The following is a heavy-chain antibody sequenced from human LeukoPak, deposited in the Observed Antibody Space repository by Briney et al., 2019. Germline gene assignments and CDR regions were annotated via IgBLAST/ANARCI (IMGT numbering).Heavy chain of an antibody. Sequence: PGGSLRLSCAASGFSFSDHYMDWVRQAPGKGLEWVGRTRNKANSYTTEYAASVKGRFTISREDSKNSLYLQMSSLKTEDTAVYYCVRVRYSYGYGYFDYWGQGTLVTVSS. V-gene: IGHV3-72*01. J-gene: IGHJ4*02. D-gene: IGHD5-18*01. CDR2: TRNKANSYTT. CDR1: GFSFSDHY. CDR3: VRVRYSYGYGYFDY.